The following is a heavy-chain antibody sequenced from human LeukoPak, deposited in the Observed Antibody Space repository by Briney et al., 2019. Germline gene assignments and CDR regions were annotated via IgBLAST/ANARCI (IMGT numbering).Heavy chain of an antibody. V-gene: IGHV3-15*01. CDR3: TTLSYDIHY. J-gene: IGHJ4*02. CDR1: GFTFSSFA. D-gene: IGHD3-9*01. CDR2: IKSKPDGGTT. Sequence: PGGSLRLSCAASGFTFSSFAMSWVRQAPGKGLEWVGRIKSKPDGGTTDYAAPVKGRFTISRDDSKNTLYLQMNSLKTEDTAVYYCTTLSYDIHYWGQGTLVTVSS.